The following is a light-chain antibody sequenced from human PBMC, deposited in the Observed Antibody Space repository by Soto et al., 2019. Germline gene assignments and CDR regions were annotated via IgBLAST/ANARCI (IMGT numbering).Light chain of an antibody. V-gene: IGKV3-15*01. Sequence: EIVMTQSPDTLSVSPGERATLSCWASQSVGGNLAWYQQRPGQAPRLLIFDASTRATGIPARFSGSGSGTEFTLSISNVQSEDLAVYYCQQSNDWRSITFGQGTRLEI. CDR2: DAS. CDR1: QSVGGN. CDR3: QQSNDWRSIT. J-gene: IGKJ5*01.